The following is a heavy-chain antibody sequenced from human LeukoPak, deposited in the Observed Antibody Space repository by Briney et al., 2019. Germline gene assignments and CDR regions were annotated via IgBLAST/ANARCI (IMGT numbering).Heavy chain of an antibody. V-gene: IGHV1-46*01. CDR3: ARLWFGELPGDY. D-gene: IGHD3-10*01. J-gene: IGHJ4*02. Sequence: GASVKVSCKASGYTFTSYYMHWVRQAPGQGFEWLGIINPSGGSTSYAQKFQGRVTKTRDTSTSTVYMELSSLRSEDTAVYYCARLWFGELPGDYWGQGTLVTVSS. CDR2: INPSGGST. CDR1: GYTFTSYY.